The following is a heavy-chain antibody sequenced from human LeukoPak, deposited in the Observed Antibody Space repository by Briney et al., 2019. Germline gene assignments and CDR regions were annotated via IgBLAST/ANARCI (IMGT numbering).Heavy chain of an antibody. CDR2: ISGDSRAI. CDR1: GFTFSNYG. J-gene: IGHJ4*02. CDR3: AKRLGESRARDY. D-gene: IGHD6-19*01. V-gene: IGHV3-23*01. Sequence: RTGGSLRLSCVASGFTFSNYGMSWVRQAPGKGLEWVSGISGDSRAIDYAAPVKGRFTMSRDNSRNTVYLQMNSLRADDTAVYFCAKRLGESRARDYWGRGTLVTVSS.